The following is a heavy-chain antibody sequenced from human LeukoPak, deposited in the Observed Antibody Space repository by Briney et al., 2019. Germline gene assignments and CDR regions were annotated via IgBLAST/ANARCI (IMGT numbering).Heavy chain of an antibody. V-gene: IGHV3-23*01. CDR1: GFTFSIYA. D-gene: IGHD4-11*01. Sequence: GGSLRLSCAASGFTFSIYAMSWVRQAPGKGLEWVSAISGSGGSTYYADSVKGRFTISRDNSKNTLYLQMNSLRAEDTAVYYCARWGTVPTFGFDYWGQGTLVTVSS. J-gene: IGHJ4*02. CDR3: ARWGTVPTFGFDY. CDR2: ISGSGGST.